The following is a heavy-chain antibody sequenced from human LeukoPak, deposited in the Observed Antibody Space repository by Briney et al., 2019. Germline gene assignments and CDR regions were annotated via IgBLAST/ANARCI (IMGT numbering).Heavy chain of an antibody. CDR2: INPNSGGT. D-gene: IGHD1-26*01. J-gene: IGHJ4*02. CDR3: ARDSGSYSKASFDY. Sequence: ASVKVSCKASGGTFSSYAISWVRQAPGQGLEWMGRINPNSGGTNYAQKFQGRVTMTRDTSISTAYMELSRLRSDDTAVYYCARDSGSYSKASFDYWGQGTLVTVSS. CDR1: GGTFSSYA. V-gene: IGHV1-2*06.